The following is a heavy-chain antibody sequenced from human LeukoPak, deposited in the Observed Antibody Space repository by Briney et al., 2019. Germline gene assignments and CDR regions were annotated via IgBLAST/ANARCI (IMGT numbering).Heavy chain of an antibody. CDR3: ARHASVDGNWPRPLDY. Sequence: SETLSLTCTVSGGSISSSNYYWGWIRQPPGKGLEGIGNIYYSGSTYYKPSLKTRVTISVDTSKNQFSLKLTSVTAADTAVYYCARHASVDGNWPRPLDYWGQGSLVTVSS. CDR2: IYYSGST. CDR1: GGSISSSNYY. D-gene: IGHD6-19*01. J-gene: IGHJ4*02. V-gene: IGHV4-39*01.